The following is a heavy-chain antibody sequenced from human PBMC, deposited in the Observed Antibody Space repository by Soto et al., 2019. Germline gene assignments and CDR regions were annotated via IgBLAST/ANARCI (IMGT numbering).Heavy chain of an antibody. D-gene: IGHD2-15*01. CDR2: ISAYNGNT. J-gene: IGHJ4*02. CDR3: AGDNCSGGSCYSNLDY. V-gene: IGHV1-18*01. CDR1: GYTFTSYG. Sequence: ASVKVSCKASGYTFTSYGISWVRQAPGQGLEWMGWISAYNGNTNYAQKLQGRVTMTTDTSTSTAYMELRSLRSDDTAVYYCAGDNCSGGSCYSNLDYWGQGTLVTVSS.